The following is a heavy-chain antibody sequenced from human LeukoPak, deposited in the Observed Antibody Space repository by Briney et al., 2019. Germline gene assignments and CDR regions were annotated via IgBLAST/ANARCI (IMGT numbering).Heavy chain of an antibody. CDR1: GFTFSSYA. V-gene: IGHV3-23*01. D-gene: IGHD6-19*01. CDR3: AKGDSSGPWAY. CDR2: IGGSGGST. J-gene: IGHJ4*02. Sequence: GGSLRLSCAASGFTFSSYAMSWVRQAPGKGLEWVSAIGGSGGSTYYADSVKGRFTISRDNSKNTLYLQMNSLRAEDTAVYYCAKGDSSGPWAYWGQGTLVTVSS.